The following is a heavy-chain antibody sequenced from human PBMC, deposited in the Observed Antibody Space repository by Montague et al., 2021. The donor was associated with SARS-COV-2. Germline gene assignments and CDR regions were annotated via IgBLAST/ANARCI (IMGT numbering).Heavy chain of an antibody. J-gene: IGHJ6*03. CDR1: GGSISSYY. Sequence: SETLSLTCTVSGGSISSYYWGWIRKPAGKGLEWIGRIYTSGSTNYNPYLKSRVTMSVDTSKNQFSLKLSSVTAADTAVYYCAREGGITIFGVVIRSPYCYYIDVWGKGTTVTVSS. V-gene: IGHV4-4*07. CDR3: AREGGITIFGVVIRSPYCYYIDV. CDR2: IYTSGST. D-gene: IGHD3-3*01.